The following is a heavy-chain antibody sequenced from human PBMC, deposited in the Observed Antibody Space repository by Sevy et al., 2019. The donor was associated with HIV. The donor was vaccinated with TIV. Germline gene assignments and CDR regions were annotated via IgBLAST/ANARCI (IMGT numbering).Heavy chain of an antibody. Sequence: ASVKVSCKASGYTFTGYYMHWVRQAPGQGLEWMGRINPNSGGTNYAQKFQGRVTMTRDTSISTAYMELSRLRSDDTAAYYCAGLRITMVQGVIITTWFDPWGQGTLVTVSS. CDR1: GYTFTGYY. D-gene: IGHD3-10*01. J-gene: IGHJ5*02. CDR2: INPNSGGT. V-gene: IGHV1-2*06. CDR3: AGLRITMVQGVIITTWFDP.